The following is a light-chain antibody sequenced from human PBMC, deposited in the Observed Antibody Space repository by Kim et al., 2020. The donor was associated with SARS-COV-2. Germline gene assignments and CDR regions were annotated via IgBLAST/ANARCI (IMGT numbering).Light chain of an antibody. J-gene: IGLJ3*02. CDR2: GKN. Sequence: SSELTQDPAVSVALGQTVRITCQGDSLRNYYASWYQQKPGQAPVLVIHGKNNRPSGIPDRFSGSSSGSTASLTITAAQAEDEADYYCNSRDSSNNHSVFG. CDR3: NSRDSSNNHSV. V-gene: IGLV3-19*01. CDR1: SLRNYY.